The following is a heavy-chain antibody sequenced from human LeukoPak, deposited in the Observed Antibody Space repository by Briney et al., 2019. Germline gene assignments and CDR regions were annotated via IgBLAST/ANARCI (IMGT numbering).Heavy chain of an antibody. Sequence: GGSLRLSCAASGFTFRNYYMHWVRQAPGKGLEWVAVISLDGNNEYYADSVKGRFTISRDNSKNTLYLQMNSLRAEDTALYYCAKEGFDYWGQGTLVTVSS. V-gene: IGHV3-30-3*01. CDR2: ISLDGNNE. CDR1: GFTFRNYY. J-gene: IGHJ4*02. CDR3: AKEGFDY.